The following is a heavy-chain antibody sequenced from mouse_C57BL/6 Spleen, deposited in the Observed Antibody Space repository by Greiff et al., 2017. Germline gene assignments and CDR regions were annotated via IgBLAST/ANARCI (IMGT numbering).Heavy chain of an antibody. V-gene: IGHV1-64*01. CDR1: GYTFTSYW. D-gene: IGHD1-1*01. J-gene: IGHJ2*01. CDR3: ARSYGSHFDY. CDR2: IHPNSGST. Sequence: QVQLQQPGAELVKPGASVKLSCKASGYTFTSYWMHWVKQRPGRGLEWIGMIHPNSGSTNYNEKFKSKATLTVDKSSSTAYMQLSSLTSEDSAVYYSARSYGSHFDYWGQGTTLTVSS.